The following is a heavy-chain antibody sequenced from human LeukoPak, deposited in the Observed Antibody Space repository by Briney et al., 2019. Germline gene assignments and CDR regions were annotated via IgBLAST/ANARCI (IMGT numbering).Heavy chain of an antibody. D-gene: IGHD1-20*01. V-gene: IGHV1-2*02. CDR1: GYTFTGYY. J-gene: IGHJ4*02. CDR3: ARSPRTLITGTLVDY. CDR2: INPNSGGT. Sequence: ASVKVSCKASGYTFTGYYMHWVQQAPGQGLEWMGWINPNSGGTNYAQKFQGRVTMTRDTSISTAYMELSRLRSDDTAVYYCARSPRTLITGTLVDYWGQGTLVTVSS.